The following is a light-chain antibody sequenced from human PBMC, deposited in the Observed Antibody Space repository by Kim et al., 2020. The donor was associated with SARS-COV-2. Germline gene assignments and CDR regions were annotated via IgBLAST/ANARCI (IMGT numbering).Light chain of an antibody. J-gene: IGKJ1*01. CDR2: DAS. Sequence: ASIGDRVTITCRASQGISSDLDWYQQKPGKAPKFLISDASTLQPGVPSRFSGSGSGRHFALTINNLQAEDFATYYCLQDYDYPRTFGQGTKVDIK. V-gene: IGKV1-6*01. CDR1: QGISSD. CDR3: LQDYDYPRT.